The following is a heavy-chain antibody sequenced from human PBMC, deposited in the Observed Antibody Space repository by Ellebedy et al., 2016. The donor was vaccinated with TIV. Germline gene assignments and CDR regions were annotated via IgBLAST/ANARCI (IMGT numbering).Heavy chain of an antibody. J-gene: IGHJ4*02. CDR3: ARARRSGWLHTPDY. V-gene: IGHV1-46*04. CDR1: GYTFTNYY. D-gene: IGHD6-19*01. Sequence: AASVKVSCKASGYTFTNYYMYCLRQVPGQGLEWMGIINPSGGSTTYAQNLQGRVTMTRDTSTSTGYMELSSLRSEDTAVYYCARARRSGWLHTPDYWGQGTLVSVSS. CDR2: INPSGGST.